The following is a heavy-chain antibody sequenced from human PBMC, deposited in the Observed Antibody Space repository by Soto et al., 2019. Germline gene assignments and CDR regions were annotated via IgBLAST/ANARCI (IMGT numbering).Heavy chain of an antibody. V-gene: IGHV4-30-4*01. CDR2: IYYSGST. CDR1: GGSISRGDYY. CDR3: ARDGVITGTLDAFDI. D-gene: IGHD1-7*01. Sequence: SETLSLTCTVSGGSISRGDYYWSWIRQPPGKGLEWIGYIYYSGSTYYNPSLKSRVTISVDTSKNQFSLKLSSVTAADTAVYYCARDGVITGTLDAFDIWGQGTMVTVSS. J-gene: IGHJ3*02.